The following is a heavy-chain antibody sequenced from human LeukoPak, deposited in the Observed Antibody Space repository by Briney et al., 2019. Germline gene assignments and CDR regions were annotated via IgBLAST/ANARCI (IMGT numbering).Heavy chain of an antibody. Sequence: SETLSLTCAVYGGSFSGYYWSWIRQPPGKGVEWIGSIYYSGSTYYNPSLKSRVTISVDTSKNQFSLKLSSVTAADTAVYYCASLVPAAIHTNYYYGMDVWGQGTTVTVSS. CDR2: IYYSGST. CDR1: GGSFSGYY. CDR3: ASLVPAAIHTNYYYGMDV. J-gene: IGHJ6*02. V-gene: IGHV4-34*01. D-gene: IGHD2-2*02.